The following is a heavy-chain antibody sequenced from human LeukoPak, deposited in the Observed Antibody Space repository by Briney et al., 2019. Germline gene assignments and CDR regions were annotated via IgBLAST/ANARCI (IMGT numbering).Heavy chain of an antibody. CDR3: ARDLVGFGELLVAFDY. V-gene: IGHV1-18*01. D-gene: IGHD3-10*01. Sequence: GASVKVSCKASGYTFTSYGISWVRQAPGQGLEWMGWISAYNGNTNYAQKLQGRVTMTTDTSTSTAYMELRTLRSDDTAVYYCARDLVGFGELLVAFDYWGQGTLVTVSS. CDR1: GYTFTSYG. CDR2: ISAYNGNT. J-gene: IGHJ4*02.